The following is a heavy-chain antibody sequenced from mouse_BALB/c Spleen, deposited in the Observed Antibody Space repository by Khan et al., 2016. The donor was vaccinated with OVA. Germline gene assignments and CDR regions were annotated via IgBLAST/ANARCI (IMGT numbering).Heavy chain of an antibody. Sequence: QVQLKASGPGLVAPSQSLSITCTISGFSLTNYGVPWVRQPPGKGLEWLVVIWSDGSTTYTSVLKSRLTISKDNSKSQVFLKMNSLQTDDTAMYFCARQPYYHYNIMDYGGQGTSGTVSS. D-gene: IGHD2-10*01. CDR3: ARQPYYHYNIMDY. J-gene: IGHJ4*01. CDR2: IWSDGST. V-gene: IGHV2-6-1*01. CDR1: GFSLTNYG.